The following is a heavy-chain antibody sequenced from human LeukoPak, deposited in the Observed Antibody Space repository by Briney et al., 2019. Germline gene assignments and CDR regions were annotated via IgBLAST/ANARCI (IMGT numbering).Heavy chain of an antibody. Sequence: ASVKVSCKASGYTFTSYYMHWVRQAPGQGLEWMGIINPSGGSTSYAQKFQGRVTMTRDTSTSTVYMELSSLRSEDTAVYYYARGCIVGATGYYYYYMDVWGKGTTVTVSS. D-gene: IGHD1-26*01. J-gene: IGHJ6*03. V-gene: IGHV1-46*01. CDR2: INPSGGST. CDR3: ARGCIVGATGYYYYYMDV. CDR1: GYTFTSYY.